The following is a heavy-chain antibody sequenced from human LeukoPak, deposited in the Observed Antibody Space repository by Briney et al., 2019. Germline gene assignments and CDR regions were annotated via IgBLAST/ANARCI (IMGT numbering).Heavy chain of an antibody. CDR3: ARDRGDIVLMVYAMFGDIDY. J-gene: IGHJ4*02. Sequence: ASVKVSCKASGYTFTGYYMHWVRQAPGQGLEWMGWINPNSGGTNYAQKFQGRATMTRDTSISTAYMELSRLRSDDTAVYYCARDRGDIVLMVYAMFGDIDYWGQGTLVTVSS. V-gene: IGHV1-2*02. CDR2: INPNSGGT. D-gene: IGHD2-8*01. CDR1: GYTFTGYY.